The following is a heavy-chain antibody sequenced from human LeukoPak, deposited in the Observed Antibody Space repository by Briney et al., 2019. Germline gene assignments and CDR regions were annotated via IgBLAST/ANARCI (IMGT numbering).Heavy chain of an antibody. CDR3: ARGSWFGELLVAFDI. V-gene: IGHV4-59*01. J-gene: IGHJ3*02. D-gene: IGHD3-10*01. CDR1: GGSISSYY. CDR2: IYYSGST. Sequence: SETPSLTCTVSGGSISSYYWSWIRQPPGKGLEWIGYIYYSGSTNYNPSLKSRVTISVDTSKNQFSLKLSSVTAADTAVYYCARGSWFGELLVAFDIWGQGTTVTVSS.